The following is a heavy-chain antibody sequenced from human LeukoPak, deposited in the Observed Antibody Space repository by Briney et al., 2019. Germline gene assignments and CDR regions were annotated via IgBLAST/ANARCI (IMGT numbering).Heavy chain of an antibody. V-gene: IGHV3-7*03. Sequence: QSGGSLRRSCTTSGFSFSSHWMTWVRRPPGKGLEWVANIKEDGGVKYYVDSVEGRFTISRDNTKNVLYLEMNSLRADDTAVYFCARDSTWQLDYWGQGTLITVSS. D-gene: IGHD5-12*01. CDR1: GFSFSSHW. J-gene: IGHJ4*02. CDR2: IKEDGGVK. CDR3: ARDSTWQLDY.